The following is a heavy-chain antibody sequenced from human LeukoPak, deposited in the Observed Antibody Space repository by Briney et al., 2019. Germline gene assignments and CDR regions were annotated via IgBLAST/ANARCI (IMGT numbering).Heavy chain of an antibody. D-gene: IGHD3-10*01. CDR3: ARGEFYYFSGNYRGFDY. V-gene: IGHV4-59*01. J-gene: IGHJ4*02. CDR1: GGSINNYY. Sequence: PSETLSLTCTVSGGSINNYYWSWIRQSPGKGLEWIGYISYSGKTDYNPSLKSRITMSVDASMKHFSLKLSSVTAADTAVYYCARGEFYYFSGNYRGFDYWGQGIQVTVSS. CDR2: ISYSGKT.